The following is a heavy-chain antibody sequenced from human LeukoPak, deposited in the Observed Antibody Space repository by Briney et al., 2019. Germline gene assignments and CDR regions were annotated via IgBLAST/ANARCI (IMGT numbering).Heavy chain of an antibody. J-gene: IGHJ4*02. CDR2: ISSSSSYI. Sequence: PGGSLRLSCAASGFTVSSNYMSWVRQAPGKGLEWVSSISSSSSYIYYADSVKARFTISRDNAKNSLYLQMNSLRAEDTAVYYCVYVPHYFDYWGQGTLVTVSS. V-gene: IGHV3-21*01. CDR1: GFTVSSNY. CDR3: VYVPHYFDY. D-gene: IGHD5/OR15-5a*01.